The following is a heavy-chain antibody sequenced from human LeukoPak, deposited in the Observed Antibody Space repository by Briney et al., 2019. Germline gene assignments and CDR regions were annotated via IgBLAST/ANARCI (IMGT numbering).Heavy chain of an antibody. V-gene: IGHV4-39*01. D-gene: IGHD6-13*01. Sequence: SETLSLTRTVSGGSISSSSYYWGWIRQPPGKGLEWIGSIYYSGSTYYNPSLKSRVTISVDTSKNQFSLKLSSVTAADRAVYYCGTREQQLASFDYWGQGTLVTVSS. CDR3: GTREQQLASFDY. CDR2: IYYSGST. J-gene: IGHJ4*02. CDR1: GGSISSSSYY.